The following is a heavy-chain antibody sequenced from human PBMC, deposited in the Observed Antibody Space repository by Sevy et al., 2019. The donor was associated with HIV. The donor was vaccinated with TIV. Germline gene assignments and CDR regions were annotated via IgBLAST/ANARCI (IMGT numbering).Heavy chain of an antibody. J-gene: IGHJ4*02. CDR3: ARERLLTLDY. Sequence: GGSLRLSCAASGFLFSSYGMHWVRQAPGKGLEWVALISSDGTNMDYGDSVRGRCTISRDSSKNTVVLQMSSLTIEDTAVYYCARERLLTLDYWGQGALVTVSS. CDR1: GFLFSSYG. D-gene: IGHD2-8*01. CDR2: ISSDGTNM. V-gene: IGHV3-30*19.